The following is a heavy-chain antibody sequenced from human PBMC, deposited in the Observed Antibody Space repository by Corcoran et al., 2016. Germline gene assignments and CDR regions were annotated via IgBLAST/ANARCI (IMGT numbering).Heavy chain of an antibody. CDR3: ASTKDYYYYYGMDV. V-gene: IGHV3-33*01. Sequence: QVQLVESGGGVVQPGRSLRLSCAASGFTFSSYGMHWVRQAPGKGLEWVAVIWYDGSNKYYADSVKGRFTISRDNSKNTLYLQMNSLRAEYTAVYYCASTKDYYYYYGMDVWGQGTTVTVSS. D-gene: IGHD2-2*01. CDR2: IWYDGSNK. J-gene: IGHJ6*02. CDR1: GFTFSSYG.